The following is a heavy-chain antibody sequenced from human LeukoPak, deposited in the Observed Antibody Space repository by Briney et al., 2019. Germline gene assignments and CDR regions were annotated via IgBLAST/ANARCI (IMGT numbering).Heavy chain of an antibody. V-gene: IGHV3-66*01. CDR1: GFTFDDYG. Sequence: PGGSLRLSCAASGFTFDDYGMSWVRQAPGKGLEWVSVIYSGGSTYYADSVKGRFTISRDNSKNTLYLQMNSLRAEDTAVYYCASRAYWGQGTLVTVSS. CDR2: IYSGGST. J-gene: IGHJ4*02. CDR3: ASRAY.